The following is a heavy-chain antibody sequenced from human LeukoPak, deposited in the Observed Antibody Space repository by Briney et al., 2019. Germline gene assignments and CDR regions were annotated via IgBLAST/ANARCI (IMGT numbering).Heavy chain of an antibody. CDR1: GDSIRSSTYY. V-gene: IGHV4-39*01. D-gene: IGHD6-13*01. J-gene: IGHJ4*02. CDR2: IYYTGST. Sequence: SETLSLTCTVSGDSIRSSTYYWGWIRQPPGKGLEWIGNIYYTGSTWYNPALKSRGSISVDTSKNQFSLKLSSVTAADTAVYYCASVIAAGGKGLEYWGQGALVTVSS. CDR3: ASVIAAGGKGLEY.